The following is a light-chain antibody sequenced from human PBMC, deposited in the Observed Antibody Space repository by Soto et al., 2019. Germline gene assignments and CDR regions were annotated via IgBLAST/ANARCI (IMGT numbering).Light chain of an antibody. J-gene: IGKJ5*01. CDR2: DAS. CDR1: QSVSKY. Sequence: PGERVTLSCRTSQSVSKYFAWYQQKPGRAPRLLIYDASSRATGIPARFIGSGSGTDFTLTISSLEPEDFAIYYCQQRSNWSITFGQGTRLEIK. V-gene: IGKV3-11*01. CDR3: QQRSNWSIT.